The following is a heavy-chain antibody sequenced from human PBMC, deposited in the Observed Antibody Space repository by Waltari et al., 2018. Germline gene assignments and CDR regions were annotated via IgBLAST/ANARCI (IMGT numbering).Heavy chain of an antibody. CDR2: IIPIFGTA. V-gene: IGHV1-69*01. Sequence: QVQLVQSGAEVKKPGSSVKVSCKASGGTFSSYAISWVRQAPGQGLEWMGGIIPIFGTANYAQKFQGRVTITADESTSTAYMGLSSLRSEDTAVYYCARDVGYYGSGSPRLLDYWGQGTLVTVSS. CDR1: GGTFSSYA. J-gene: IGHJ4*02. CDR3: ARDVGYYGSGSPRLLDY. D-gene: IGHD3-10*01.